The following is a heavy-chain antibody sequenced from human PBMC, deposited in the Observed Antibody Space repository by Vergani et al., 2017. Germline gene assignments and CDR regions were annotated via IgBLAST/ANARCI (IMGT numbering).Heavy chain of an antibody. Sequence: EVQLVESGGGLVQPGGSLRLSCAASGFTVSSNYMSWVRQAPGKGLEWVSVIYSGGSTYYADSVKGRFTISRDNSKNTLYLQMNSLRAEDTAVYYCARGGVLRFLEWPAYYYYGMDVWGQGTTVTVSS. J-gene: IGHJ6*02. V-gene: IGHV3-66*01. CDR3: ARGGVLRFLEWPAYYYYGMDV. CDR1: GFTVSSNY. CDR2: IYSGGST. D-gene: IGHD3-3*01.